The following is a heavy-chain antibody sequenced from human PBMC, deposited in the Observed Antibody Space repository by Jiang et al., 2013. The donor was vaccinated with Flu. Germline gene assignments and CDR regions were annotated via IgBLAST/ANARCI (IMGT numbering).Heavy chain of an antibody. CDR1: GGSISSGGYY. CDR2: IYYSGST. CDR3: ARDSQEGSWNWFDP. Sequence: PGLVKPSQTLSLTCTVSGGSISSGGYYWSWIRQHPGKGLEWIGYIYYSGSTYYNPSLKSRATISVDTSKNQFSLKLSSVTAADTAVYYCARDSQEGSWNWFDPWGQGTLVTVSS. V-gene: IGHV4-31*03. D-gene: IGHD1-26*01. J-gene: IGHJ5*02.